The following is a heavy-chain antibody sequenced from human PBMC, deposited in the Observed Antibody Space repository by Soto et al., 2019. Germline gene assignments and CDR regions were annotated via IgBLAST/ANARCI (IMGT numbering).Heavy chain of an antibody. J-gene: IGHJ6*02. V-gene: IGHV3-7*03. D-gene: IGHD2-2*01. CDR2: IKQDGSEK. Sequence: GGSLRLSCAASGFTFGSYWMSWVRQAPGKGLEWVGNIKQDGSEKYYVDSVKGRFTISRDNAKNSLYLQMNSLRAEDTPVYYCARDVWVVVPAAIPGAAPYYYYGMDVWGQGTTVTVSS. CDR1: GFTFGSYW. CDR3: ARDVWVVVPAAIPGAAPYYYYGMDV.